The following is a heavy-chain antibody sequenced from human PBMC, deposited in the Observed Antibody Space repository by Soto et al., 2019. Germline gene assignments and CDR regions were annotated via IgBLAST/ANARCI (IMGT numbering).Heavy chain of an antibody. V-gene: IGHV3-30*18. CDR3: AEDTYYYDSTGYYVFDH. Sequence: QVQLVESGGGVVQPGRSLRLSCVASGLSFSSYGMHWVRQAPGKGLEWVAGISYDGSKEYYADSVKGRFTISRDNSKNTLFLQMNSRRAEDTAVYFCAEDTYYYDSTGYYVFDHWGQGALVTVSS. J-gene: IGHJ4*02. D-gene: IGHD3-22*01. CDR2: ISYDGSKE. CDR1: GLSFSSYG.